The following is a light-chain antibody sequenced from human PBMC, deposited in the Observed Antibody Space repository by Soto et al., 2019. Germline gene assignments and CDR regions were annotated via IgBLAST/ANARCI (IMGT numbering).Light chain of an antibody. CDR3: SSYTSSSPL. Sequence: QSVLTQPASVSGSPGQSITISRTGTSSDVGGYNYVSWYQQYPGKAPKVMIYDVSNRPSGVSNRFSGSKSGNTASLTISGLQAEDEADYYCSSYTSSSPLFGGGTQLTVL. CDR1: SSDVGGYNY. J-gene: IGLJ2*01. CDR2: DVS. V-gene: IGLV2-14*01.